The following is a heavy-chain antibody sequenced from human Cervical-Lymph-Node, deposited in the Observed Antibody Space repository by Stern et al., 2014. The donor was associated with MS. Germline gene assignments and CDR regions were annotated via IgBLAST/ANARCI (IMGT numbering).Heavy chain of an antibody. CDR1: GATFSTNA. CDR3: AREHHGGNFES. Sequence: QVQLVASGAEVRQPGSSVKVSCKASGATFSTNAISWVRQAPGQGLEWMGGIFPIFDKANYAQSFRGRVTISADESTSTAYLELSSLRSDDTAVYYCAREHHGGNFESWGQGTLVIVSS. V-gene: IGHV1-69*01. CDR2: IFPIFDKA. D-gene: IGHD4-23*01. J-gene: IGHJ4*02.